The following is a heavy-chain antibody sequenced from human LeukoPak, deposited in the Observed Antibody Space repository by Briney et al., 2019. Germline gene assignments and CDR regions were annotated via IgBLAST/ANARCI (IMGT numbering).Heavy chain of an antibody. J-gene: IGHJ4*02. V-gene: IGHV3-23*01. CDR3: AKNSPGIFGVVIIPFDF. D-gene: IGHD3-3*01. Sequence: GGSLRLSCAASGFTFSSYAMSWVRQAPGRGLEWVSAISGSGGSTYYADSVKGRFTISRDNSKNTLHLQMNSLRAEDTAVYYCAKNSPGIFGVVIIPFDFWGQGTLVTVSS. CDR1: GFTFSSYA. CDR2: ISGSGGST.